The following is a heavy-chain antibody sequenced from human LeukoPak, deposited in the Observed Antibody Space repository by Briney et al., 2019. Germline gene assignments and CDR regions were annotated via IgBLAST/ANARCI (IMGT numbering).Heavy chain of an antibody. D-gene: IGHD5-18*01. CDR2: ISGSGGST. V-gene: IGHV3-23*01. CDR3: ARDPAPHSAHLPHFDY. Sequence: GGSLRLSCAASGFTFRSYAMSWVRQAPGKGLEWVSAISGSGGSTYYADSVKGRFTISRDNSKNTLYLQMNSLRAEDTAVYYCARDPAPHSAHLPHFDYWGQGILVTVSS. J-gene: IGHJ4*02. CDR1: GFTFRSYA.